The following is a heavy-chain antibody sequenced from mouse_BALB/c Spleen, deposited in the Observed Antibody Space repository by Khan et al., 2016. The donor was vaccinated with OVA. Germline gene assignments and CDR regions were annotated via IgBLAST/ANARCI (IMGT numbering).Heavy chain of an antibody. V-gene: IGHV2-6-4*01. CDR2: IWGGGGT. CDR3: DRAYYRSDGYYAMDY. CDR1: GFSLSRYN. J-gene: IGHJ4*01. D-gene: IGHD2-14*01. Sequence: QVQLKESGPGLVAPSQSLSITCTVSGFSLSRYNIHWVRQPPGKGLEWLGMIWGGGGTDYNSTLKSRLSISKDNSKSQVFLKMNSLQTDDSAMYYCDRAYYRSDGYYAMDYWGQGTTVTVSS.